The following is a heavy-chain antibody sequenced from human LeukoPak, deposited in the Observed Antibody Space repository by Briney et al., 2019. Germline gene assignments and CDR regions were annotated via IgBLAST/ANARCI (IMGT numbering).Heavy chain of an antibody. J-gene: IGHJ5*02. CDR3: ARGDYYDGGGRNWFDP. V-gene: IGHV4-4*07. Sequence: SDTLSLTCTVSGGSMSSYYWNFIRQPAGKGPEWIGRIHTSWTTYYNPSLKTRVTMSVDTSRNQFSLRLTSVTAADTAVYYCARGDYYDGGGRNWFDPWGQGTLVTVSS. D-gene: IGHD3-16*01. CDR2: IHTSWTT. CDR1: GGSMSSYY.